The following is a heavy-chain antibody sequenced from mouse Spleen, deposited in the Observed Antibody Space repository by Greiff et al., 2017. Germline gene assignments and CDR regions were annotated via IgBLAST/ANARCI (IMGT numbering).Heavy chain of an antibody. CDR1: GFTFSSYA. V-gene: IGHV5-9*01. CDR2: ISSGGGNT. Sequence: EVMLVESGGGLVKLGGSLKLSCAASGFTFSSYAMSWVRQTPEKRLEWVATISSGGGNTYYPDSVKGRFTISRDNAKNTLYLQMSSLKSEDTAMYYCARFDYAWFAYWGQGTLVTVSA. D-gene: IGHD2-4*01. CDR3: ARFDYAWFAY. J-gene: IGHJ3*01.